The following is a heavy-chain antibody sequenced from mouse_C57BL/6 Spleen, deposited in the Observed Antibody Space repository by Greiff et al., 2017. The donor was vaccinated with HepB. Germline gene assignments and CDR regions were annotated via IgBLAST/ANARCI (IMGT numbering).Heavy chain of an antibody. CDR1: GYTFTSYW. Sequence: QVQLQQPGAELVKPGASVKLSCKASGYTFTSYWMHWVKQRPGQGLEWIGMIHPNSGSTNYNEKFKSKATLTVDKSSSTAYMQLSSLTSEDSAVYYCARLVYYDYAMDYWGQGTSVTVSS. CDR3: ARLVYYDYAMDY. V-gene: IGHV1-64*01. CDR2: IHPNSGST. J-gene: IGHJ4*01. D-gene: IGHD2-4*01.